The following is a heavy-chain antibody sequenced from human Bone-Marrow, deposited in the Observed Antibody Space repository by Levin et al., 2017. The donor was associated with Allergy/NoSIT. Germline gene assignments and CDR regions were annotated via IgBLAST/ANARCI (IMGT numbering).Heavy chain of an antibody. CDR1: GDSISSGRHH. CDR3: AREYSSSCEY. V-gene: IGHV4-39*07. J-gene: IGHJ4*02. D-gene: IGHD6-6*01. CDR2: IYYSGTT. Sequence: SCTVSGDSISSGRHHWGWVRQPPGKGLEWIASIYYSGTTYYRPSLRGRVTISVDTSKNQFSLKLSSVTAADTAMYYCAREYSSSCEYWGQGILVTVSS.